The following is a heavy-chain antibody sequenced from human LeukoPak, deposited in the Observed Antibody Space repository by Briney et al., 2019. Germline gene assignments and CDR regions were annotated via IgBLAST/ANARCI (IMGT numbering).Heavy chain of an antibody. J-gene: IGHJ4*02. CDR2: IYSTGNT. CDR3: ARCSGGSCYYFDY. D-gene: IGHD2-15*01. CDR1: GGSISSGDYY. V-gene: IGHV4-61*08. Sequence: SETLSLTCTVSGGSISSGDYYWSWIRQPPGKGLEWIGYIYSTGNTNYNPSLKSRVTMSVDTSKNQFSLKLSSVTAADTAVYYCARCSGGSCYYFDYWGQGTLVTVSS.